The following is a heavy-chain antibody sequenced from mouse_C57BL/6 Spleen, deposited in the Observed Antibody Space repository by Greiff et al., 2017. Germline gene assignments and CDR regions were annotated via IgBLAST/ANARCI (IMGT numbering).Heavy chain of an antibody. CDR1: GYSITSGYY. J-gene: IGHJ2*01. Sequence: ESGPGLVKPSQSLSPTCSVTGYSITSGYYWNWIRQFPGNKLEWMGYISYDGSNNSNPSLKNRISITRDTSKNQFFLKLNSVTTEDTATYYCARGSYSNFDNWGQGTTLTVSS. D-gene: IGHD2-5*01. V-gene: IGHV3-6*01. CDR2: ISYDGSN. CDR3: ARGSYSNFDN.